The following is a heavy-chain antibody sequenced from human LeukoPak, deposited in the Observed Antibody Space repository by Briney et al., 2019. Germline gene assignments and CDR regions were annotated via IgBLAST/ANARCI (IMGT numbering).Heavy chain of an antibody. CDR2: ISSSGSTI. J-gene: IGHJ4*02. CDR1: GFTFSSYA. V-gene: IGHV3-48*04. D-gene: IGHD2-2*01. CDR3: ARGGEYEYRLTRSEVFDY. Sequence: RGSLRLSCAASGFTFSSYAMSWVRQAPGKGLEWVSYISSSGSTIYYADSVKGRFTISRDNAKNSLYLQMNSLRAEDTAVYYCARGGEYEYRLTRSEVFDYWGQGTLVTVSS.